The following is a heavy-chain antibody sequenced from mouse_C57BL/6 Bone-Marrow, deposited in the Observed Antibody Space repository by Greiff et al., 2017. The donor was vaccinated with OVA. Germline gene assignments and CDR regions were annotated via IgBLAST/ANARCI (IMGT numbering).Heavy chain of an antibody. J-gene: IGHJ3*01. CDR3: ARENPTPFAD. V-gene: IGHV1-55*01. CDR2: IYPGSGST. CDR1: GYTFTSYW. Sequence: QVQLQQPGAELVKPGASVKMSCKASGYTFTSYWITWVKQRPGQGLEWIGDIYPGSGSTNYNEKFTSKATLTVDPSSSTAYMQLSSQTSEDYAVYYCARENPTPFADWGKGTLVTVSA. D-gene: IGHD2-10*01.